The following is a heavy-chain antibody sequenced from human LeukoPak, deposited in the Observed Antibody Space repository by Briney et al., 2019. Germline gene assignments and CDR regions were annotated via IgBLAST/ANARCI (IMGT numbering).Heavy chain of an antibody. CDR1: GFTLSNTW. Sequence: AGGSLRLSCAASGFTLSNTWMSWVRQVPGKGLEWVGRIKSRFDGGATDYAAPVKGRFTISRDDLENTLYLQMNSLTNEDTAMYYCSTDGREWGIFDHWGQGTLVTVSS. D-gene: IGHD3-16*01. CDR3: STDGREWGIFDH. J-gene: IGHJ4*02. V-gene: IGHV3-15*05. CDR2: IKSRFDGGAT.